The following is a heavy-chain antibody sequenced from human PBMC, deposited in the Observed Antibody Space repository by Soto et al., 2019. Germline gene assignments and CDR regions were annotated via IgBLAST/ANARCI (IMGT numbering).Heavy chain of an antibody. CDR3: AIDLWQQLVRYFDY. D-gene: IGHD6-13*01. J-gene: IGHJ4*02. CDR2: IWYDGSNK. Sequence: QVQLVESGGGVVQPGRSLRLSCAASGFTFSSYGMHWVRQAPGKGLEWVAVIWYDGSNKYYADSVKGRFTISRDNSKNTLYLQMNSLRAEDTAVYYCAIDLWQQLVRYFDYWGQGTLVTVSS. CDR1: GFTFSSYG. V-gene: IGHV3-33*01.